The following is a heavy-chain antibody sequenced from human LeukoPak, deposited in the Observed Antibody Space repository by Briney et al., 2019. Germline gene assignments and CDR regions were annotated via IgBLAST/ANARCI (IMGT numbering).Heavy chain of an antibody. CDR2: IYSGGST. CDR1: GFTVSSNY. V-gene: IGHV3-53*01. Sequence: GGSLRLSCAASGFTVSSNYMSWVRQAPGKGLEWVSVIYSGGSTYYADSVKGRFTISRDNSKNTLYLQMNSLRAEDTAVYYCARAGFSSSWHYYYYGMDVWGQGTTVTVSS. J-gene: IGHJ6*02. D-gene: IGHD6-13*01. CDR3: ARAGFSSSWHYYYYGMDV.